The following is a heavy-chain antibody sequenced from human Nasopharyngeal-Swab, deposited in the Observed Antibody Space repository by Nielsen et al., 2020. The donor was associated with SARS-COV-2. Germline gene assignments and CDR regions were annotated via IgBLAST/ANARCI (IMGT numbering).Heavy chain of an antibody. CDR1: GFTFSSYW. J-gene: IGHJ6*02. D-gene: IGHD6-19*01. CDR3: ARNGSLGYSGGWGYGSSPLYNAMDV. V-gene: IGHV3-74*01. Sequence: GGSLRLSCAASGFTFSSYWMHWVRQAPGKGLVWVSRIHIDGSSTSYGDSVKGRFTISRDDAKNSLYLQMNSLRAEDTAVYYCARNGSLGYSGGWGYGSSPLYNAMDVWGQGTTVTVSS. CDR2: IHIDGSST.